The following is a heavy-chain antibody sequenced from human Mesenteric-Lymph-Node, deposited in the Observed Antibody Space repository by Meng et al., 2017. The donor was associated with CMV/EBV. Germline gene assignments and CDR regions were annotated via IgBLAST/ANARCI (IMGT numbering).Heavy chain of an antibody. CDR3: ARELFGGGSSYFDY. CDR2: INSVGTGT. CDR1: GFTLSSDW. Sequence: ETLSLTCAASGFTLSSDWMHWVRQAPGKGLVWVSRINSVGTGTTYADSVKGRFTIARDNAKNTLYLQMNSLRAEDTAVYYCARELFGGGSSYFDYWGQGTLVTVSS. V-gene: IGHV3-74*01. D-gene: IGHD3-10*02. J-gene: IGHJ4*02.